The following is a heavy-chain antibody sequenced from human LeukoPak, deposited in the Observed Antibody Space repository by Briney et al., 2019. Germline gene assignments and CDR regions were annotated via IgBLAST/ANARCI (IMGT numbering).Heavy chain of an antibody. CDR3: ARDLGRGYSNY. J-gene: IGHJ4*02. D-gene: IGHD3-16*01. V-gene: IGHV3-66*01. CDR2: IYSGGSA. CDR1: GFTVSSYY. Sequence: PGGSLRLSCAASGFTVSSYYMSWVRQAPGKGLDWVSVIYSGGSAYYADSVKGRFTTSRDNSKNTLYLQINSLRAEDTAVYYCARDLGRGYSNYWGQGTLVTVSS.